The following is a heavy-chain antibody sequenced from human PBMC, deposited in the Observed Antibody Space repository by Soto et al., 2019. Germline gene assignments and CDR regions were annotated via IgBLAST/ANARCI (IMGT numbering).Heavy chain of an antibody. J-gene: IGHJ5*02. V-gene: IGHV3-11*06. CDR1: GFTFGDSY. CDR2: ISSSSTYI. CDR3: ARGTAINGRLLDP. Sequence: PGGSLRLSCEASGFTFGDSYMAWIRQAPGEGLEWISYISSSSTYIKYADSVKGRFTISRDNAKNSLYLQMTNLRVGDTAVYYCARGTAINGRLLDPWGQGTLVTVYS. D-gene: IGHD1-20*01.